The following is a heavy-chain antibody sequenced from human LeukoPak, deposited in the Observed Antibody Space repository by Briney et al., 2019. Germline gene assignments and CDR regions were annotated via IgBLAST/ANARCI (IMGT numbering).Heavy chain of an antibody. Sequence: PGGSLRLSCVASGFTYSSYWMHWVRQAPGKGLVWVSGINTDGSSTSYAGSVKGRFTIARDNAKNTLYLQMNSLRAEDTAVYYCTRRRGTDGFDIWGQGTMVTVSS. V-gene: IGHV3-74*01. CDR2: INTDGSST. CDR3: TRRRGTDGFDI. D-gene: IGHD1-26*01. CDR1: GFTYSSYW. J-gene: IGHJ3*02.